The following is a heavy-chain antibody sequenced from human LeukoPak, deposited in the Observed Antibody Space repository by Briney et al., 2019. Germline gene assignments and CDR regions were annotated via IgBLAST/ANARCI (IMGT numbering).Heavy chain of an antibody. CDR2: ISGSGDNT. V-gene: IGHV3-23*01. D-gene: IGHD3-3*01. Sequence: GGSLRLSCEASGFTFNSYAMNWVRQAPGKGLEWLSMISGSGDNTYYADSVKGRFPISRDNSKNTLYLQMSSLGAGDTAIYYCAKTIHSDFWRGYYSYFDYWGRGTLVTVSS. CDR1: GFTFNSYA. J-gene: IGHJ4*02. CDR3: AKTIHSDFWRGYYSYFDY.